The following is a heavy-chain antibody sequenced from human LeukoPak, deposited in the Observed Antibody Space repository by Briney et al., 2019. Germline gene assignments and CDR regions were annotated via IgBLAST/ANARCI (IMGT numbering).Heavy chain of an antibody. CDR3: AKDISHYYDSSGPYFDY. Sequence: PGRSLRLSCAASGFTFDDYAMHWVRQAPGKGLEWVSGISWNSGSIGYADSVKGRFTISRDNAKSSLYLQMNSLRAEDMALYYCAKDISHYYDSSGPYFDYWAREPWSPSPQ. V-gene: IGHV3-9*03. CDR2: ISWNSGSI. CDR1: GFTFDDYA. D-gene: IGHD3-22*01. J-gene: IGHJ4*02.